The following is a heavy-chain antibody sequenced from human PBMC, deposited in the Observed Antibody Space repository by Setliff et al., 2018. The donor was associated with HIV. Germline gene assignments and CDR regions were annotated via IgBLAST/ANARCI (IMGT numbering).Heavy chain of an antibody. CDR3: ARGGSNSWSPFDY. J-gene: IGHJ4*02. CDR2: ISGSGGRT. Sequence: GGSLRLSCAASGFTFNNYAMSWVRQAPGKGLEWVSDISGSGGRTYYADSVKGRFTISRDNAKNTLYLQMNSLRAEDTAVYYCARGGSNSWSPFDYWGQGTLVTVSS. V-gene: IGHV3-23*01. D-gene: IGHD6-13*01. CDR1: GFTFNNYA.